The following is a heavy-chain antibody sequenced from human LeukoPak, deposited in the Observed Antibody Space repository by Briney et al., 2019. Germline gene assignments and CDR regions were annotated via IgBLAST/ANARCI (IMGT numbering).Heavy chain of an antibody. Sequence: GSLRLSCAASGFTFSTYALHWVRQAPGKGVEWVTVISYDGNNKYYADSVKGRFTISRDNSKNTLYLQMNSLRAEDTAVYYCARDLTMVRGADYWGQGTLVTVSS. CDR2: ISYDGNNK. V-gene: IGHV3-30-3*01. CDR3: ARDLTMVRGADY. CDR1: GFTFSTYA. J-gene: IGHJ4*02. D-gene: IGHD3-10*01.